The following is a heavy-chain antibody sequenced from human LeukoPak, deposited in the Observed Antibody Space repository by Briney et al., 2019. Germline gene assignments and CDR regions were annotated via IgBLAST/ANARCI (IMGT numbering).Heavy chain of an antibody. J-gene: IGHJ4*02. CDR2: IYYSGST. V-gene: IGHV4-59*01. CDR3: ARDLNYYDSSGKSRTPG. CDR1: GGSISSYY. Sequence: PSETLSLTCTVSGGSISSYYWSWIRQPPGKGLEWIGYIYYSGSTNYNPSLKSRVTISVDTSKNQFSLKLSSVTAADTAVYYCARDLNYYDSSGKSRTPGWGQGTLVTVSS. D-gene: IGHD3-22*01.